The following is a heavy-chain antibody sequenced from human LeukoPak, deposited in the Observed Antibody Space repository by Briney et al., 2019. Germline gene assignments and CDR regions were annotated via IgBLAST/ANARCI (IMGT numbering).Heavy chain of an antibody. Sequence: GGPLRLSCAASGFTFTSYSMSWVRQAPGKGLEWVSAISPSGGSTYYADSVKGRFTISRDNAKNSLYLQMNSLRAEDTAVYYCARGDHNFWGQGTLVTVSS. CDR2: ISPSGGST. J-gene: IGHJ4*02. V-gene: IGHV3-23*01. CDR1: GFTFTSYS. CDR3: ARGDHNF.